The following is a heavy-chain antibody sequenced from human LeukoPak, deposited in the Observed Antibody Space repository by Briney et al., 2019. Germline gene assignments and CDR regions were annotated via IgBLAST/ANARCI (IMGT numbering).Heavy chain of an antibody. CDR3: ARDTTIPIVVVVAAIIPFDY. J-gene: IGHJ4*02. D-gene: IGHD2-15*01. Sequence: PGGSLRLSCAASGYTFSSYGMHWVRQAPGKGLEWVAFIRYDGSNKYYADSVKGRFTISRDNAKNSLYLQMNSLRAEDTAVYYCARDTTIPIVVVVAAIIPFDYWGQGTLVTVSS. V-gene: IGHV3-30*02. CDR2: IRYDGSNK. CDR1: GYTFSSYG.